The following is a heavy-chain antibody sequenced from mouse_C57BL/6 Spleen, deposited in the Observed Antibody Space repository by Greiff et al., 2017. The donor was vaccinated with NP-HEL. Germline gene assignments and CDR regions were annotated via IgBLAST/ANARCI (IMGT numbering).Heavy chain of an antibody. CDR2: INPNYGTT. CDR3: ARSPTYSSSQYYFDY. CDR1: GYSFTDYN. J-gene: IGHJ2*01. D-gene: IGHD1-1*01. V-gene: IGHV1-39*01. Sequence: EVKLLESGPELVKPGASVKISCKASGYSFTDYNMNWVKQSHGKSLEWIGVINPNYGTTSYNQKFKGKATLTVDQSSSTAYMQLNSLTSEDSAVYYCARSPTYSSSQYYFDYGGPGTTLTVSS.